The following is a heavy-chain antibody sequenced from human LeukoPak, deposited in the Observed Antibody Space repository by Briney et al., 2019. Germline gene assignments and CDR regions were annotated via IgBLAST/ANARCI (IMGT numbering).Heavy chain of an antibody. CDR3: ARIPQRVPHNWFDP. D-gene: IGHD2-2*01. J-gene: IGHJ5*02. CDR2: MNPHSGNA. CDR1: GGTFSSYA. V-gene: IGHV1-8*02. Sequence: GASVKVSCKASGGTFSSYAIHWVRQAAGQGLEWMGWMNPHSGNAGYAQKFQGRVTMTRDTSISTAYMELSGLTSDDTAVYYCARIPQRVPHNWFDPWGQGTLVTVSS.